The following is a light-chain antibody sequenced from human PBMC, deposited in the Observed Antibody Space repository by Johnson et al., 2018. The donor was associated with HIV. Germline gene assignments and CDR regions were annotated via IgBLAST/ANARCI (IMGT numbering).Light chain of an antibody. CDR1: SCDIGNNY. Sequence: QSVLTQPPSVSAAPGQKVTISCSGNSCDIGNNYVSCHQQLPGTAPKLLIYDNNKRPSGIPDRFSGSKSGTSATLGITGLQTGDEADYYCGTWDTSLSAGGVFGTGTKGTVL. V-gene: IGLV1-51*01. CDR3: GTWDTSLSAGGV. CDR2: DNN. J-gene: IGLJ1*01.